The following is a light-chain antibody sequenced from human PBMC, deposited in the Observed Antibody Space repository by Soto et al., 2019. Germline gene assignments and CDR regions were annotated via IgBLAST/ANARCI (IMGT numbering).Light chain of an antibody. CDR1: QSIDIK. CDR2: DTS. J-gene: IGKJ5*01. Sequence: EIVMTQSPATLSLSPGARAPLSCWASQSIDIKLAWYQHRPGQSPRLLIYDTSTRAAGIPARFSGSGSGTDFTLTISSLQSEDFAVYYCQQYNAWRSITFGQGTRLEIK. CDR3: QQYNAWRSIT. V-gene: IGKV3-15*01.